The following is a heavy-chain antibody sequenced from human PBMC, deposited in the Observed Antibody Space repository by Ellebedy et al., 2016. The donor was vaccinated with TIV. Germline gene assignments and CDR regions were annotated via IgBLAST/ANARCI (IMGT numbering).Heavy chain of an antibody. CDR1: GFTFSSYS. V-gene: IGHV3-48*02. CDR3: ARAPTTGGGGSIDY. J-gene: IGHJ4*02. CDR2: ISRSSSTI. Sequence: GESLKISCAASGFTFSSYSMNWVRQAPGKGLEWVSYISRSSSTIYYADSVKGRFTISRDNAKNSLYLQMNSLRDEDTAVYYCARAPTTGGGGSIDYWGQGTLVTVSS. D-gene: IGHD1-26*01.